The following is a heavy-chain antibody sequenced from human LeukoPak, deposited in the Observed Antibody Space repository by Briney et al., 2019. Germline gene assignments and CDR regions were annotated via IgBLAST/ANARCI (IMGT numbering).Heavy chain of an antibody. V-gene: IGHV4-59*08. J-gene: IGHJ4*02. CDR2: IYYSGST. CDR3: ARHAPGPGYPTYYFDY. CDR1: GGSISSYY. Sequence: SETLSLTCTVSGGSISSYYWSWIRQPPGKGLEWIGYIYYSGSTNYNPSLKSRVTISVDTSKNQFSLKLSSVTAADTAVYYCARHAPGPGYPTYYFDYWGQGTLVTVSS. D-gene: IGHD3-9*01.